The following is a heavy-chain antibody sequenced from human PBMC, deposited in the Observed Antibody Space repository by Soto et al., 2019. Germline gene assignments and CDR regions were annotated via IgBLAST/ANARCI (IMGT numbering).Heavy chain of an antibody. CDR2: IYWNDDK. V-gene: IGHV2-5*01. Sequence: SGPTLVNPTQTLTLTCTFSGFSLSTSGVGVGWIRQPPGKALEWLALIYWNDDKRYSPSLETRLIITKDTSKNQVVLTVTNMDPVDTATYYCAHILYDTGGYYPFDYWGQETLVTVSS. D-gene: IGHD3-22*01. J-gene: IGHJ4*02. CDR3: AHILYDTGGYYPFDY. CDR1: GFSLSTSGVG.